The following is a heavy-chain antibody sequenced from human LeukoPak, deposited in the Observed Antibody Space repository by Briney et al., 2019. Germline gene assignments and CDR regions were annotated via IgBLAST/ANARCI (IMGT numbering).Heavy chain of an antibody. J-gene: IGHJ5*02. CDR1: GGSISSSDYY. CDR2: IYYSGST. V-gene: IGHV4-39*01. D-gene: IGHD5-12*01. CDR3: ARGLIRGYTYGGCFDP. Sequence: SETLSLTCTVSGGSISSSDYYWGWIRQPPGKGLEWIASIYYSGSTYYSPSLKSGVTISVDTSKNQFSLKLRSVTATDTAVYYCARGLIRGYTYGGCFDPWGQGTLVTVSS.